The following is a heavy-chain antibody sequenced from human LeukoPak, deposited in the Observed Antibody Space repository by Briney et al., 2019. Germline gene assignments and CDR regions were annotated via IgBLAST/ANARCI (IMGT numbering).Heavy chain of an antibody. J-gene: IGHJ4*02. Sequence: GGSLRLSCAASGFTFSSYSMNWVRQAPGKGLEWVSYISSSSSTIYYADSVKGRFTISRDNAKNSLYLQMNSLRAEDTAVYYCARAPLYYYDSSGYYSLDYWGQGTLVTVSS. V-gene: IGHV3-48*04. CDR3: ARAPLYYYDSSGYYSLDY. CDR2: ISSSSSTI. CDR1: GFTFSSYS. D-gene: IGHD3-22*01.